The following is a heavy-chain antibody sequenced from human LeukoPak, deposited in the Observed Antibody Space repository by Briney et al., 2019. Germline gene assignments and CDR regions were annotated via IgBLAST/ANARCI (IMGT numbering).Heavy chain of an antibody. Sequence: SETLSLTRIVSGGSISSYYWSWIRQPPGKRLEWIGYIYYTGSTNYNPSLKSRVTISVDTSKNQLSLKLRSVTAADTAVYYCARQDSGTYLNPLDIWGQGTVVTVSS. D-gene: IGHD1-26*01. CDR2: IYYTGST. CDR3: ARQDSGTYLNPLDI. V-gene: IGHV4-59*08. J-gene: IGHJ3*02. CDR1: GGSISSYY.